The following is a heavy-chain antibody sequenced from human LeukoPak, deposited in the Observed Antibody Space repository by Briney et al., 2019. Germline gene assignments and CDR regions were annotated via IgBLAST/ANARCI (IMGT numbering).Heavy chain of an antibody. Sequence: PSETLSLTCTVSGVSISSYYWSWIRQPPGKGLEWIGYIYYSGSTNYNPSLKSRVTISVDTSKNQFSLKLSSVTAADTAVYYCARDRGAEYGYYYYGMDVWGKGTTVTVSS. CDR1: GVSISSYY. D-gene: IGHD2-2*01. CDR3: ARDRGAEYGYYYYGMDV. V-gene: IGHV4-59*01. CDR2: IYYSGST. J-gene: IGHJ6*04.